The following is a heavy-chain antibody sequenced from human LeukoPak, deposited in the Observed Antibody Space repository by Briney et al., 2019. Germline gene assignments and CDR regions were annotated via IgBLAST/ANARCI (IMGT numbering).Heavy chain of an antibody. V-gene: IGHV4-39*07. CDR3: ATYGSGSFDY. Sequence: SETLSLTCTVSGGSISSSSYYWGWIRQPPGKGLEWIGSIYYSGSTYYNPSLKSRVTMSVDTSKNQFSLKLSSVTAADTAVYYCATYGSGSFDYWGQGTLVTVSS. D-gene: IGHD3-10*01. J-gene: IGHJ4*02. CDR2: IYYSGST. CDR1: GGSISSSSYY.